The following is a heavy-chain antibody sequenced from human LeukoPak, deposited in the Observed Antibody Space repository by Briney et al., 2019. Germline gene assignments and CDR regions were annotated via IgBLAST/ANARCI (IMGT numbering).Heavy chain of an antibody. Sequence: SETLSLTCIISGGSIGPYYWSWIRQAAGKGPEWIGRIYTTGTADYNPSLKGRVFLSVDTSKNQFSLKVTSVTAADTAVYYCARGSWGSYRYTNYYYGLDVWGQGTTVTVSS. CDR2: IYTTGTA. CDR1: GGSIGPYY. J-gene: IGHJ6*02. CDR3: ARGSWGSYRYTNYYYGLDV. V-gene: IGHV4-4*07. D-gene: IGHD3-16*02.